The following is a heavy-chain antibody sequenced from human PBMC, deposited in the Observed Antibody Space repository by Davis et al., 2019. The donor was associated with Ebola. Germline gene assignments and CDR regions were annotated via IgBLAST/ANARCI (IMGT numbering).Heavy chain of an antibody. CDR1: GYTLTELS. CDR3: ATFSLWSGYYPIRYYYGMDV. Sequence: ASVKVSCKVSGYTLTELSMHWVRQAPGKGLEWMGGFDPEDGETIYAQKFQGRVTMTEDTSTDTAYMELSSLRSEDTAVYYCATFSLWSGYYPIRYYYGMDVWGQGTTVTVSS. J-gene: IGHJ6*02. V-gene: IGHV1-24*01. CDR2: FDPEDGET. D-gene: IGHD3-3*01.